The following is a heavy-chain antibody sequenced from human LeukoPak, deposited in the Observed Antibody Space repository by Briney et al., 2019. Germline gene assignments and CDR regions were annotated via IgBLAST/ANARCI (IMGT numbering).Heavy chain of an antibody. V-gene: IGHV3-74*01. Sequence: PGGSLRLSCAASGFTFSSYWMHWVRQAPGKGLVWVSRINSDGSGTSYADSVKGRFTISRDNAKNTLYLQMNSLRAEDTAVYYCARDEGLTDDYFDYWGQGTLVTVSS. D-gene: IGHD4/OR15-4a*01. J-gene: IGHJ4*02. CDR3: ARDEGLTDDYFDY. CDR1: GFTFSSYW. CDR2: INSDGSGT.